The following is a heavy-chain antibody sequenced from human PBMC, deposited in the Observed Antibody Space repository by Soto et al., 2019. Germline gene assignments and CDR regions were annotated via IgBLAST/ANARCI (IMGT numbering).Heavy chain of an antibody. D-gene: IGHD3-22*01. CDR3: ARGLYYYDSSGYASFGY. CDR2: INHSGST. J-gene: IGHJ4*02. Sequence: SEALSLTCAVYGGSFSGYYWSWIRQPPGKGLEWIGEINHSGSTNYNPSLKSRVTISVDTSKNQFSLKLSSVTAADTAVYYCARGLYYYDSSGYASFGYWGQGTLVTVSS. V-gene: IGHV4-34*01. CDR1: GGSFSGYY.